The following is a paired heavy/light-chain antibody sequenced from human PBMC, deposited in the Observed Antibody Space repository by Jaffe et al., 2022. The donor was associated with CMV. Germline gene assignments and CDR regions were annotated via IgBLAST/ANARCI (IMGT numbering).Light chain of an antibody. CDR1: QSISSW. V-gene: IGKV1-5*03. CDR2: KAS. J-gene: IGKJ2*01. Sequence: DIQMTQSPSTLSASVGDRVTITCRASQSISSWLAWYQQKPGKAPKLLIYKASSLESGVPSRFSGSGSGTEFTLTISSLQPDDFATYYCQQYNSYSPTTFGQGTKLEIK. CDR3: QQYNSYSPTT.
Heavy chain of an antibody. CDR3: ARLPLYYDFWSGHDWYFDL. V-gene: IGHV5-51*01. CDR1: GYSFTSYW. D-gene: IGHD3-3*01. J-gene: IGHJ2*01. CDR2: IYPGDSDT. Sequence: EVQLVQSGAEVKKPGESLKISCKGSGYSFTSYWIGWVRQMPGKGLEWMGIIYPGDSDTRYSPSFQGQVTISADKSISTAYLQWSSLKASDTAMYYCARLPLYYDFWSGHDWYFDLWGRGTLVTVSS.